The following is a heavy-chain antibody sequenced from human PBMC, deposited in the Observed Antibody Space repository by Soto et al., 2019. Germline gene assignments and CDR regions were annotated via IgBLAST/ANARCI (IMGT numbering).Heavy chain of an antibody. Sequence: EVQVLESGGGLVQPGGSLRLSCAASGFTFSSYAMSWVRQAPGTGLEWVSAISGSGDSTRYADSVQGRFTISRDTSKHTLYLQMNSLRAEDTAVYYCAKFYYGDYSYYYYGMDVWGQGTTVTVSS. CDR3: AKFYYGDYSYYYYGMDV. J-gene: IGHJ6*02. CDR2: ISGSGDST. CDR1: GFTFSSYA. V-gene: IGHV3-23*01. D-gene: IGHD4-17*01.